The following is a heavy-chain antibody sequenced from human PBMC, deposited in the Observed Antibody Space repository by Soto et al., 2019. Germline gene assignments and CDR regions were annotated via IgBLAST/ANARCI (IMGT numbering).Heavy chain of an antibody. CDR2: IYCSGST. D-gene: IGHD3-3*01. Sequence: SQALSLTCAVSDGSISSSSYYRGVVRQPPGKGLEWIGSIYCSGSTYYNPSLKSRVTISVDTSKNQFSLKLSSVTAADTAVYYCARPLRDFWSGYTNWFDTWGQGTLVTVSS. CDR3: ARPLRDFWSGYTNWFDT. J-gene: IGHJ5*02. V-gene: IGHV4-39*01. CDR1: DGSISSSSYY.